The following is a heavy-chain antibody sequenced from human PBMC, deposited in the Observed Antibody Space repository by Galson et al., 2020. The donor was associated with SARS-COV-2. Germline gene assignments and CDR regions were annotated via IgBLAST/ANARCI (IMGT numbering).Heavy chain of an antibody. D-gene: IGHD3-3*01. CDR3: ARHLHNTIFGVVISPGYFDY. V-gene: IGHV4-39*01. CDR2: IYYSGST. Sequence: SETLSLTCTVSGGSISSSSYYWGWIRQPPGKGLEWIGSIYYSGSTYYNPSLKSRVTISVDTSKNQFSLKLSSVTAADTAVYYCARHLHNTIFGVVISPGYFDYWGQGTLVTVSS. J-gene: IGHJ4*02. CDR1: GGSISSSSYY.